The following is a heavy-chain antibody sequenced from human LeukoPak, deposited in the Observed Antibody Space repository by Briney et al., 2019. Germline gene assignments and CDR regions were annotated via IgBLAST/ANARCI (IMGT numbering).Heavy chain of an antibody. D-gene: IGHD2-2*01. CDR1: GFTFSSYA. CDR2: ISGSGGST. J-gene: IGHJ4*02. V-gene: IGHV3-23*01. CDR3: ARDHCSSTSCYGIDY. Sequence: PGGSLRLSCAASGFTFSSYAMSWVRQAPGKGLEWVSAISGSGGSTYYADSVKGRFTISRDNSKNTLDLQMNSLRAEDTAVYYCARDHCSSTSCYGIDYWGQGPLVTVSS.